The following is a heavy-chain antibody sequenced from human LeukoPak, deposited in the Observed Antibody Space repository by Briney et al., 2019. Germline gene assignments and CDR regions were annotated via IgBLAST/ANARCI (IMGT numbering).Heavy chain of an antibody. CDR3: AREVYCSSTSCYTGYFQH. CDR2: IKQDGSEK. CDR1: GFTFSSYW. Sequence: PGGSLRLSCAASGFTFSSYWMSWVRQAPGKGLEWVANIKQDGSEKHYVDSVKGRFTISRDNAKNSLYLQMNSLRAEDTAVYYCAREVYCSSTSCYTGYFQHWGQGTLVTVSS. J-gene: IGHJ1*01. D-gene: IGHD2-2*02. V-gene: IGHV3-7*01.